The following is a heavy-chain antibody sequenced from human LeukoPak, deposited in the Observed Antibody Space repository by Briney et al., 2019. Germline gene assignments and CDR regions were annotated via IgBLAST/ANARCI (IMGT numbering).Heavy chain of an antibody. CDR3: ARLSAAVHLGAFDL. Sequence: SSETLSLTCAVPGVSISPYYWAWIRQPPGKGLEWIGYIHTSGSNNQYPSLKSRVTISVDKSKNHFSLRLTSVTAADTAVYYCARLSAAVHLGAFDLWGQGTMVTVSS. CDR1: GVSISPYY. D-gene: IGHD3-3*01. J-gene: IGHJ3*01. CDR2: IHTSGSN. V-gene: IGHV4-4*09.